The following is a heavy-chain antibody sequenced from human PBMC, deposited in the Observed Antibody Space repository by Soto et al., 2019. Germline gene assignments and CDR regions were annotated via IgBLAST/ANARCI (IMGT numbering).Heavy chain of an antibody. V-gene: IGHV4-59*01. Sequence: SETLSLTCTVSGGSISSYYWSWIRQPPGKGLEWIGYIYYSGSTNYNPSLKSRVTISVDTSKNQFSLKLSSVTAADTAVYYCARAVAARPSLVPYYFDYCGQGTLVTVSS. D-gene: IGHD6-6*01. J-gene: IGHJ4*02. CDR1: GGSISSYY. CDR2: IYYSGST. CDR3: ARAVAARPSLVPYYFDY.